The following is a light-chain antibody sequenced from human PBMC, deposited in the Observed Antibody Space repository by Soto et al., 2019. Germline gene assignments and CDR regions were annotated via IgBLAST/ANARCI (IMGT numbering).Light chain of an antibody. Sequence: VLTQAPRTLSLSLGERATLSCRASQIISTTSLAWYQQKPGQAPRLRIYGASTRATGIRDRFSGSESGTDFTLTISRVEPEDFVVYYCQQYGNSPFTFGQGRSLE. CDR2: GAS. CDR3: QQYGNSPFT. V-gene: IGKV3-20*01. J-gene: IGKJ5*01. CDR1: QIISTTS.